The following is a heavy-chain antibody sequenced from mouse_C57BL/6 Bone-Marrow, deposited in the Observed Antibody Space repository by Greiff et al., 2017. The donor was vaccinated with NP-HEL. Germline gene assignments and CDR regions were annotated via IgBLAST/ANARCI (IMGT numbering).Heavy chain of an antibody. D-gene: IGHD1-1*01. V-gene: IGHV1-69*01. CDR1: GYTFTSYW. CDR2: IDPSDSYT. CDR3: AREGYYGSSYGFAY. J-gene: IGHJ3*01. Sequence: QVQLQQPGAELVMPGASVKLSCKASGYTFTSYWMHWVKQRPGQGLEWIGEIDPSDSYTNYNQKFKGKSTLTVDKSSSTAYMPLSSLTSEDSAVYYCAREGYYGSSYGFAYWGQGTLVTVSA.